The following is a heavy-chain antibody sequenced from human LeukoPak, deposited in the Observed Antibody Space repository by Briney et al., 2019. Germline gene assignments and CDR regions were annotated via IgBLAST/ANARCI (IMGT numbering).Heavy chain of an antibody. Sequence: ASVKVSCKASGYTFTGYSMHWVRQAPGQGLEWMGIINPSGGSTNYAQKFQGRVTMTRDTSTSTVYMELSSLRSEDTAVYYCARDPELGTANYYFDYWGQGTLVTVSS. D-gene: IGHD7-27*01. J-gene: IGHJ4*02. CDR1: GYTFTGYS. CDR2: INPSGGST. V-gene: IGHV1-46*01. CDR3: ARDPELGTANYYFDY.